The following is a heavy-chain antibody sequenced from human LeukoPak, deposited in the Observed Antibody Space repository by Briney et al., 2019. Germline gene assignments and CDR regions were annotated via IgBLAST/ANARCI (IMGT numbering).Heavy chain of an antibody. CDR2: IYYSGST. D-gene: IGHD6-13*01. CDR3: ARAHTAAAGSEDWFDP. V-gene: IGHV4-59*02. J-gene: IGHJ5*02. CDR1: GFTVSSNY. Sequence: GSLRLSCAASGFTVSSNYMSWVRQPPGKGLEWIGYIYYSGSTNYNPSLKSRVTISVDTSKNQFSLKLSSVTAADTAVYYCARAHTAAAGSEDWFDPWGQGTLVTVSS.